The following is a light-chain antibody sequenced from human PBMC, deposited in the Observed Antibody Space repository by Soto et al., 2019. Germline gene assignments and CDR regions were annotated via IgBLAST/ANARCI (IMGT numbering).Light chain of an antibody. CDR2: DAS. CDR3: QQYDNFPRAIN. Sequence: DTQMTHSPSSLSSSVVYRVTITCRXSHNIDIYLHWYQQKPGKAPKLLIYDASNLETGVPSRFSGSGSGTDFTFTISSLQPEDIATYYCQQYDNFPRAINLGQGTRLEIK. J-gene: IGKJ5*01. V-gene: IGKV1-33*01. CDR1: HNIDIY.